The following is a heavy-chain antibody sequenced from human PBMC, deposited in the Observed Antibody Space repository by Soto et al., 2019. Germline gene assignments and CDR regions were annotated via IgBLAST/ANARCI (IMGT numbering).Heavy chain of an antibody. CDR3: SRHYSSGSRNWFDP. D-gene: IGHD6-19*01. CDR1: GGSINSSSYF. Sequence: SETLSLTCSVSGGSINSSSYFWGWVRQPPGKGLEWIGSTYYSGSTYYNPSLRSRVTISVDTSKNQFSLKLSSVTAADTAVFYCSRHYSSGSRNWFDPWGQGXLVTVSS. CDR2: TYYSGST. J-gene: IGHJ5*02. V-gene: IGHV4-39*01.